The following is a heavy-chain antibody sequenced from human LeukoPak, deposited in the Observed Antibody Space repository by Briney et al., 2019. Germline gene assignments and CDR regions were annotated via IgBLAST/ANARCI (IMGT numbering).Heavy chain of an antibody. CDR2: INPNSGGT. D-gene: IGHD2-2*01. CDR3: AREVVPAGDPRFDY. J-gene: IGHJ4*02. Sequence: ASVKVSCKASGYTFTGYYMHWVRQAPGQGLEWMGWINPNSGGTNYAQKFQGRVTMTRDTSISTAYMELSRLRSDDTAVYYCAREVVPAGDPRFDYWGQGTLVTVSS. V-gene: IGHV1-2*02. CDR1: GYTFTGYY.